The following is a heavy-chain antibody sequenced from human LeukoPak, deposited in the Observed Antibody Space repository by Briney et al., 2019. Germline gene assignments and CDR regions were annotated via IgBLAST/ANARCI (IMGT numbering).Heavy chain of an antibody. CDR2: IKEDGTQK. D-gene: IGHD1-26*01. CDR1: GFTSKYYW. Sequence: PGGSLRLSCAASGFTSKYYWMTWVRQAPGKGLEWVANIKEDGTQKFYVDSVKGRFTISRDDAKNSVFLQMNSLTAEDTAVYYCVRAGWELDYWGQGALVTVSS. CDR3: VRAGWELDY. V-gene: IGHV3-7*01. J-gene: IGHJ4*02.